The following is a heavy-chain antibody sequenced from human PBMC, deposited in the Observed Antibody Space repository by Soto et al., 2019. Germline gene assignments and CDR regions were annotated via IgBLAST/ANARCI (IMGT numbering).Heavy chain of an antibody. V-gene: IGHV1-46*01. Sequence: ASVKVSCKASGYTFTTHYMHWVRQAPGQGLEWMGTINPSDGSTTYAQKFQGRVTMTRDTSTSTVYMELSSLISEDTAVYYCARLGAAPKTSYGMDVWGQGTTVTVSS. CDR3: ARLGAAPKTSYGMDV. J-gene: IGHJ6*02. CDR1: GYTFTTHY. CDR2: INPSDGST. D-gene: IGHD1-26*01.